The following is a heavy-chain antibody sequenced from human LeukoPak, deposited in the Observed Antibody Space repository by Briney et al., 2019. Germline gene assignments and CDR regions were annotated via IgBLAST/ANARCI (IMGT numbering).Heavy chain of an antibody. J-gene: IGHJ4*02. CDR2: MNPNSGNT. V-gene: IGHV1-8*01. CDR3: ARKGYYDSSGYYYS. Sequence: GASVKVSCKASGYTFTSYDINWVRQATGQGLEWMGWMNPNSGNTGYAQKFQGRVTMTGNTSISTAYMELSSLRSEDTAVYYCARKGYYDSSGYYYSWGQGTLVTVSS. CDR1: GYTFTSYD. D-gene: IGHD3-22*01.